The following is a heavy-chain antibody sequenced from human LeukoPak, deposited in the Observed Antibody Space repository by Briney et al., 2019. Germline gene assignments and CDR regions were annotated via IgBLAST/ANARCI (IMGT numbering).Heavy chain of an antibody. V-gene: IGHV1-69*01. CDR2: IIPIFGTA. Sequence: GXSVKVSCKASGGTFISYAISWVRQAPGQGLEWMGGIIPIFGTANYAQKFQGRVTITADESTSTAYMELSSLRSEDTAVYYCANGYCSGGSCYFGFNYYYGMDVWGQGTTVTVSS. J-gene: IGHJ6*02. CDR1: GGTFISYA. CDR3: ANGYCSGGSCYFGFNYYYGMDV. D-gene: IGHD2-15*01.